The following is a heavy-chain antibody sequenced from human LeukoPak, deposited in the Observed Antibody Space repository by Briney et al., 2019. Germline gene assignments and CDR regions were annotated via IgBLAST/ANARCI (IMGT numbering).Heavy chain of an antibody. CDR2: IKNKGYGGTT. CDR3: ATERDGITGDY. CDR1: GFTFSSYG. Sequence: PGRSLRLSCAASGFTFSSYGMHWVRQAPGKGLEWVGRIKNKGYGGTTDYAAPVKGRFTISRDDSKNTLYLQMNSLKTEDTAVYYCATERDGITGDYWGQGTQVTVSS. V-gene: IGHV3-15*01. D-gene: IGHD1-14*01. J-gene: IGHJ4*02.